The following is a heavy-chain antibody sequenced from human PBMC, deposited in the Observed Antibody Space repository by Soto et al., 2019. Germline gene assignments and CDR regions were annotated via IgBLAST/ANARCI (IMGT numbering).Heavy chain of an antibody. CDR1: GGSISSYY. J-gene: IGHJ4*02. V-gene: IGHV4-59*01. CDR2: IYHSGST. Sequence: SETLSLTCTVSGGSISSYYWNWIRQPPGKGLEWICYIYHSGSTYCNPSLKSRVTIFVDTSKNQVSLELTSVTAADTAVYYCARDPEGGYYFDFWGQGTLVTVSS. CDR3: ARDPEGGYYFDF.